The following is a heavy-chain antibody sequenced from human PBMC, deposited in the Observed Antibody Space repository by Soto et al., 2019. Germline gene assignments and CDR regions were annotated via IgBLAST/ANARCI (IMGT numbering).Heavy chain of an antibody. CDR1: GFTFSDYY. CDR2: ITSSGNAI. CDR3: ARASPVVTDV. V-gene: IGHV3-11*01. D-gene: IGHD5-18*01. Sequence: GRPLRLSWAASGFTFSDYYMSWIRQAPGKGLEWVSYITSSGNAIYYADSVKGRFTISRDNAKNSLYLQMNSLRAEDTAVYYCARASPVVTDVWGQGTTVTVSS. J-gene: IGHJ6*02.